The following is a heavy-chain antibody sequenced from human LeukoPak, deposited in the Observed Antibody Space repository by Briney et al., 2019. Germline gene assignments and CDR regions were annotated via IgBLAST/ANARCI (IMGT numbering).Heavy chain of an antibody. CDR1: GLTLSNHA. CDR2: ISGSGAMT. D-gene: IGHD3-10*01. J-gene: IGHJ4*02. CDR3: VKDRVDGSGSQFDS. V-gene: IGHV3-23*01. Sequence: GGSLRLFCAASGLTLSNHAMIWVRQAPGKGLEWVSSISGSGAMTYYADSVKGRFTISRDNAMDRLYLQMNSLRADDTAVYYCVKDRVDGSGSQFDSWGQGSLVIVS.